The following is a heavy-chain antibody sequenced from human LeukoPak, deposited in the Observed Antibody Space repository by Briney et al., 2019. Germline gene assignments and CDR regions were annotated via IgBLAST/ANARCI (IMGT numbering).Heavy chain of an antibody. CDR1: RFTFSTYA. V-gene: IGHV3-74*01. Sequence: PGGSLRLSCAASRFTFSTYAMNWVRQAPGKGLVWVSRINGDGSSTDYADSVKGRFTISRDNAKNTLYLQMNSLRAEDTAVYYCARGALGAAASYWGQGTLVTVPS. J-gene: IGHJ4*02. D-gene: IGHD6-13*01. CDR3: ARGALGAAASY. CDR2: INGDGSST.